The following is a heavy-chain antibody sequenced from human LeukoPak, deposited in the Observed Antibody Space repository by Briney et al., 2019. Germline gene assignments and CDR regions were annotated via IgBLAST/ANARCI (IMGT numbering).Heavy chain of an antibody. Sequence: TSETLSLTCTVSGGSISSYYWSWIRQPPGKGLEWIGYIYYSGSTNYNPSLKSRVTISVDTSKNQFSLKLSSVTAADTAVYYCASIETGDSDYWGQGTLVTVSS. J-gene: IGHJ4*02. CDR3: ASIETGDSDY. D-gene: IGHD7-27*01. V-gene: IGHV4-59*01. CDR2: IYYSGST. CDR1: GGSISSYY.